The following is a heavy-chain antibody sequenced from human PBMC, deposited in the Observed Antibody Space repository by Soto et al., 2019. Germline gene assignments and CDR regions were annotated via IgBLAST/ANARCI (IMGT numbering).Heavy chain of an antibody. J-gene: IGHJ6*02. V-gene: IGHV1-2*02. Sequence: ASVKVSCKASGYTFTGYYMHWVRQPPGQGLEWMGWINPNSGGTNYAQKFQGRVTMTRDTSISTAYMELSRLRSDDTAVYYCARDLNYGTYYYYGMDVWGQGTTVTVSS. D-gene: IGHD4-17*01. CDR2: INPNSGGT. CDR1: GYTFTGYY. CDR3: ARDLNYGTYYYYGMDV.